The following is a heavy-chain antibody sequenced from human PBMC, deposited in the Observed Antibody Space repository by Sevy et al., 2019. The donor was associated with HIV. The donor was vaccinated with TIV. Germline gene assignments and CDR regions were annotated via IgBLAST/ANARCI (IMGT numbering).Heavy chain of an antibody. Sequence: SETLSLTCAVSGGSISSSNWWSWVRQPPGKGLEWIGEIYHSGSTNYNPSLKSRVTISVDKSKNQFSLKRSSVTAADTAVYYCARSSLGQYQLQAMGGFFDYWGQGTLVTVSS. CDR1: GGSISSSNW. D-gene: IGHD2-2*01. V-gene: IGHV4-4*02. CDR3: ARSSLGQYQLQAMGGFFDY. CDR2: IYHSGST. J-gene: IGHJ4*02.